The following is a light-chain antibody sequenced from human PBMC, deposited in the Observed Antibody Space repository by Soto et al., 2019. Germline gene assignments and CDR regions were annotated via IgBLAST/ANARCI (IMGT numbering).Light chain of an antibody. CDR2: GAS. J-gene: IGKJ2*01. CDR1: QSVSSSD. Sequence: ESVLTQSPGTLSLSPGERATLSCRASQSVSSSDLAWYQQKPGQAPRLLIYGASSRDTAIPDRFSGSGSGTDFTLTISRLETEDVAVYFCQQYGNAPPNTFGQGTKVEIK. CDR3: QQYGNAPPNT. V-gene: IGKV3-20*01.